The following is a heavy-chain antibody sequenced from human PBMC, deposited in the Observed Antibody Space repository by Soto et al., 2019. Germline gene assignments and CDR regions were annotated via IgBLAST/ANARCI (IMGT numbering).Heavy chain of an antibody. CDR2: INHSGST. CDR1: GGSFSGYY. CDR3: ARGRIVGATTGVLDY. J-gene: IGHJ4*02. V-gene: IGHV4-34*01. D-gene: IGHD1-26*01. Sequence: SETLSLTCAVYGGSFSGYYWTWIRQPPGTGLEWIGEINHSGSTNYNPSLKSRVTISVDTSKNQFSLKLTSVTAADTAVYYCARGRIVGATTGVLDYWGQGTLVT.